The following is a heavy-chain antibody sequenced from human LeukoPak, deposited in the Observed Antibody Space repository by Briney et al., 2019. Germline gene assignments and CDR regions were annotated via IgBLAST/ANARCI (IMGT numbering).Heavy chain of an antibody. CDR1: GGTFRSYA. D-gene: IGHD3-22*01. Sequence: SVKVPCKASGGTFRSYAISWVRQAPGQGLEWMGGIIPIFGTVKYAQKFQGRVTITADESTNTAYMELSSLRSEDTAMYFCARYFYDSRGYTNWFDPWGQGTLVTVSS. V-gene: IGHV1-69*01. CDR2: IIPIFGTV. J-gene: IGHJ5*02. CDR3: ARYFYDSRGYTNWFDP.